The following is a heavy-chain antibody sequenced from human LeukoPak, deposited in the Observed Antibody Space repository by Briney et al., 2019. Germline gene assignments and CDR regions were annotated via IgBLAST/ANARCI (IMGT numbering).Heavy chain of an antibody. CDR3: AREDNDGDYESGYFDL. J-gene: IGHJ2*01. Sequence: SETLSLTCTVSGGSISTGGYSWSWIRQPPGKGLEWIGYIYHSGSTYYNPSLKSRVTISVDRSKNQFSLRLSSVTAADTAVYYCAREDNDGDYESGYFDLWGRGTLVTVSS. CDR1: GGSISTGGYS. CDR2: IYHSGST. V-gene: IGHV4-30-2*01. D-gene: IGHD4-17*01.